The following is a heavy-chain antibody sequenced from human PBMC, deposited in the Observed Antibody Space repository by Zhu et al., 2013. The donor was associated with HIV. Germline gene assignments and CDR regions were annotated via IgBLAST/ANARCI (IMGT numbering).Heavy chain of an antibody. D-gene: IGHD6-19*01. J-gene: IGHJ4*02. CDR2: ISYDGSNK. CDR3: AKDWMAVAGIDY. V-gene: IGHV3-30*18. Sequence: VQLVESGGGVVQPGRSLRLSCAASGLTFSSYGMHWVRQAPGKGLEWVAVISYDGSNKYYADSVKGRFTISRDNSKNTLYLQMNSLRAEDTAVYYCAKDWMAVAGIDYWGQGTLVTVSS. CDR1: GLTFSSYG.